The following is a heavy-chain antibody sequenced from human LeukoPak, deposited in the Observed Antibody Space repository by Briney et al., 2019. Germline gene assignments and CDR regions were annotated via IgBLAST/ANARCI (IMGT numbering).Heavy chain of an antibody. D-gene: IGHD3-9*01. CDR1: GFTFSNYA. V-gene: IGHV3-23*01. J-gene: IGHJ4*02. CDR2: ITGSGGNT. CDR3: AKWGDYDVLTGYYVSDY. Sequence: GGSLSLSCAASGFTFSNYAMSWVRQAPGKGLEWVSAITGSGGNTYYADSVKGRFTISRDNSKNTVFLQMNSLRAEDTAVYYCAKWGDYDVLTGYYVSDYWGQGTLVTVSS.